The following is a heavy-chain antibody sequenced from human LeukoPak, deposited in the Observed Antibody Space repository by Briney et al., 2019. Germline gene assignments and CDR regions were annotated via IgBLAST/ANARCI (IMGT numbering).Heavy chain of an antibody. J-gene: IGHJ4*02. V-gene: IGHV3-53*01. CDR3: AKGVGSVIAYFFDY. CDR1: GFTVSSNY. D-gene: IGHD3-10*01. CDR2: IYSGGST. Sequence: PGGSLRLSCAASGFTVSSNYMSWVRQAPGKGLEWVSVIYSGGSTYYADSVKGRFTISRHNSKNTLFLQMNSLRAEDAAVYYCAKGVGSVIAYFFDYWGQGTLVTVSS.